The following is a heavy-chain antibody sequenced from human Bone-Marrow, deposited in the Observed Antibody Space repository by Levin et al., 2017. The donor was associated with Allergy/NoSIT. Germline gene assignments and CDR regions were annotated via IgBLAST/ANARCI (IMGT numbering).Heavy chain of an antibody. CDR1: GFTFSSYG. V-gene: IGHV3-30*18. J-gene: IGHJ4*02. Sequence: GGSLRLSCAASGFTFSSYGMHWVRQAPGKGLEWVAVISYDGSNKYYADSVKGRFTISRDNSKNTLYLQMNSLRAEDTAVYYCAKARRYCSGGSCYAYYFDYWGQGTLVTVSS. CDR3: AKARRYCSGGSCYAYYFDY. D-gene: IGHD2-15*01. CDR2: ISYDGSNK.